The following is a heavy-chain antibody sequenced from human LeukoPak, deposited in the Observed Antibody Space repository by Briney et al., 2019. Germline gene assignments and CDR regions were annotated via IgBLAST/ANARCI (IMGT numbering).Heavy chain of an antibody. V-gene: IGHV4-31*03. D-gene: IGHD5-12*01. Sequence: SQTLSLTCTVSGGSISSGGYYWSWIRQHPGKGLEWIGYIYYSGSTYYNPSLKSRVTISVDTSKNQFSLNLSSVTAADTAVYYCASHIVTTTAVDYWGQGTLVTVSS. CDR2: IYYSGST. CDR3: ASHIVTTTAVDY. CDR1: GGSISSGGYY. J-gene: IGHJ4*02.